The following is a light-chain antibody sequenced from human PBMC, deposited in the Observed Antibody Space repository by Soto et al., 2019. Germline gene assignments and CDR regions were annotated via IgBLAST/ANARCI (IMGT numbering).Light chain of an antibody. V-gene: IGKV3-20*01. J-gene: IGKJ4*01. CDR2: DAS. CDR3: QQFSSYPLT. CDR1: QTVRNNY. Sequence: EFVLTQSPGTLSLSPGERATLSCRASQTVRNNYLAWYQQKPGQAPRLLIYDASSRATGIPDRFSGGGSGTDVTLTISRLEPEDFAVYYCQQFSSYPLTFGGGKKVEIK.